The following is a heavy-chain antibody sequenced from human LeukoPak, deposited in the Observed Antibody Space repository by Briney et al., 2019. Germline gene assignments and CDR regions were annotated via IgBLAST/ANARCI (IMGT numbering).Heavy chain of an antibody. CDR2: INHSGST. D-gene: IGHD2-15*01. CDR1: GGSFIGYY. CDR3: ASSLRTPYCSGGSCYSALRDY. V-gene: IGHV4-34*01. Sequence: PSETLSLTCAVYGGSFIGYYWTWVRQPPGKGLEWIGDINHSGSTNYNPSLKSRVTISVDTSKNQFSLKLSSVTAADTAVYYCASSLRTPYCSGGSCYSALRDYWGQGTLVTVSS. J-gene: IGHJ4*02.